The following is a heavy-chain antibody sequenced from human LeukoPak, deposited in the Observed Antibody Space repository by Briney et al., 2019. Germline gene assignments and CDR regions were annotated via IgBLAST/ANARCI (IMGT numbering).Heavy chain of an antibody. CDR1: GYTFISYG. CDR2: ISAYNGNT. V-gene: IGHV1-18*01. J-gene: IGHJ4*02. Sequence: ASVKVSFKASGYTFISYGISWVRQAPGQGLEWMGWISAYNGNTNYAQKLQGRVTMTTDTSTSTAYMELRSLRSDDTAVYYCARGGDGDILTGLVFDYWGQGTLVTVSS. D-gene: IGHD3-9*01. CDR3: ARGGDGDILTGLVFDY.